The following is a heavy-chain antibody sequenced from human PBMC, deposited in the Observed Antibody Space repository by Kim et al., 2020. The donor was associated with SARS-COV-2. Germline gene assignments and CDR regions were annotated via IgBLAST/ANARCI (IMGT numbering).Heavy chain of an antibody. CDR2: IGTAGDT. J-gene: IGHJ6*02. CDR1: GFTFSNYD. V-gene: IGHV3-13*04. Sequence: GGSLRLSCAASGFTFSNYDMHWVRQATGKGLEWVSTIGTAGDTYYPGSVKGRFTISRENAKNSLYLQMNSLRAGDTAVYYCARAVSGSYFPAYYYYGMDVWGQGTTVTASS. D-gene: IGHD1-26*01. CDR3: ARAVSGSYFPAYYYYGMDV.